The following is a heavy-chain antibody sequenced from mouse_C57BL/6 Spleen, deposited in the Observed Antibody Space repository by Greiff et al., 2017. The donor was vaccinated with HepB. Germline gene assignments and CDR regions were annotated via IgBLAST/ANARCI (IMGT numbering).Heavy chain of an antibody. CDR3: TRPYYSNYFAY. J-gene: IGHJ3*01. D-gene: IGHD2-5*01. Sequence: VQRVESGAELVRPGASVTLSCKASGYTFTDYEMHWVKQTPVHGLEWIGAIDPETGGTAYNQKFKGKAILTADKSSSTAYMELRSLTSEDSAVYYCTRPYYSNYFAYWGQGTLVTVSA. CDR1: GYTFTDYE. V-gene: IGHV1-15*01. CDR2: IDPETGGT.